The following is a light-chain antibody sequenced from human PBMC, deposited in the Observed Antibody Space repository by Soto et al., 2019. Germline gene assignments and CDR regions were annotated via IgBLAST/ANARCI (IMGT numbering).Light chain of an antibody. CDR3: CSYTNITTYV. Sequence: QSALTQPASVAGSPGQSITISCTGSSSDVGGYNSVSWYQQHPGKAPKVIIYEVSNRPSGISNRFSGSKSGNAASLTISGLQAEDEADYYCCSYTNITTYVFGTGTKLTVL. CDR2: EVS. J-gene: IGLJ1*01. V-gene: IGLV2-14*01. CDR1: SSDVGGYNS.